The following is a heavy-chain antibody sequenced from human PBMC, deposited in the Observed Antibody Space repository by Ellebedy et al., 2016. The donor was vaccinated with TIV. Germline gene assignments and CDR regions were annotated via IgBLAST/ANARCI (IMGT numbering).Heavy chain of an antibody. CDR3: ARGKPPGGRGRNWFDP. Sequence: MPSETLSLTCAVYGGSFSGYYGSRIRQLQGKGLEWIGEINHSGSTNYNPSLTSRVTVSVATSKNQFSLKLSSVTATDTAVYYCARGKPPGGRGRNWFDPWGQGTLVTVSS. CDR2: INHSGST. D-gene: IGHD3-16*01. V-gene: IGHV4-34*01. J-gene: IGHJ5*02. CDR1: GGSFSGYY.